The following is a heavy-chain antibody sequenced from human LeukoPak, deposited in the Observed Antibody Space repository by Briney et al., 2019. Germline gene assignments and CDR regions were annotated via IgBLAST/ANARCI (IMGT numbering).Heavy chain of an antibody. J-gene: IGHJ4*02. V-gene: IGHV4-61*02. D-gene: IGHD3-3*01. CDR1: GGSISSGSYY. CDR2: IYTSGST. CDR3: AKEGMYYDFWSGYYSTGGLDY. Sequence: SQTLSLTCTVSGGSISSGSYYWSWIRQPAGKGLEWIGRIYTSGSTNYNPSLKSRVTISVDTSKNQFSLKLISVTAADTAVYYCAKEGMYYDFWSGYYSTGGLDYWGQGTLVTVSS.